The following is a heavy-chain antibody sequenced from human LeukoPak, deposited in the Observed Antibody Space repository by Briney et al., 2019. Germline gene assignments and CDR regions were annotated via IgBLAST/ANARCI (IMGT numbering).Heavy chain of an antibody. V-gene: IGHV3-30*02. D-gene: IGHD3-10*01. CDR2: IRYDGSNK. CDR1: GFTFSSYA. CDR3: AKDRAYYYGSGSYQDY. Sequence: GGSLRLSCAASGFTFSSYAMHWVRQAPGKGLEWVAFIRYDGSNKYYANSVKGRFTISRDNSKNTLYLQMNSLRAEDTAVYYCAKDRAYYYGSGSYQDYWGQGTLVTVSS. J-gene: IGHJ4*02.